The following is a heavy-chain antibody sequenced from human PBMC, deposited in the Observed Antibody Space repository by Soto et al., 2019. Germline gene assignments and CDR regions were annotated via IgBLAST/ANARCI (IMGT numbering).Heavy chain of an antibody. D-gene: IGHD3-16*01. V-gene: IGHV3-30*04. J-gene: IGHJ4*02. Sequence: QVQLVESGGGVVQPGRSLRLSCAASGFTFSSYALHWVRQAPGKGLEWVAVIWHDGSNKYYAASVKGRFTISRDSSKNTLYLQMNGLRPDDTAGYYCARGGRWLQGNDYWGQGTLVTVSS. CDR2: IWHDGSNK. CDR3: ARGGRWLQGNDY. CDR1: GFTFSSYA.